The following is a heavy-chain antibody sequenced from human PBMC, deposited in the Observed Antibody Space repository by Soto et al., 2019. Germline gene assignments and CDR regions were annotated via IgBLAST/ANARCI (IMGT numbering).Heavy chain of an antibody. Sequence: QVQLVQSGAEVKKPGASVKVSCKASGYTFTSYGISWVRQAPGQGLEWMGWISAYNGNTNYAQKLQGRVTMTTDTATSRAYMELRSLRSDDTAVYYCATSRYCSGGSCSPNAFDIWGQGTMVTVSS. D-gene: IGHD2-15*01. J-gene: IGHJ3*02. V-gene: IGHV1-18*01. CDR3: ATSRYCSGGSCSPNAFDI. CDR1: GYTFTSYG. CDR2: ISAYNGNT.